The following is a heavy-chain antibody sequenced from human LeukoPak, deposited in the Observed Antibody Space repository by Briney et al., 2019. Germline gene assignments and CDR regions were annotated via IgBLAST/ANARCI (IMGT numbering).Heavy chain of an antibody. CDR3: ARLRCSSTSCYKGDTAMVPAGRPDYYYGMDV. D-gene: IGHD2-2*02. V-gene: IGHV4-30-2*01. CDR1: GGSISSGGYS. Sequence: PSQTLSLTCAVSGGSISSGGYSWSWIRQPPGKGLEWIGYIYHSGSTYYNPSLKSRVTISVDRSKNQFSLKLSSVTAADTAVYYCARLRCSSTSCYKGDTAMVPAGRPDYYYGMDVWGQGTTVTVSS. J-gene: IGHJ6*02. CDR2: IYHSGST.